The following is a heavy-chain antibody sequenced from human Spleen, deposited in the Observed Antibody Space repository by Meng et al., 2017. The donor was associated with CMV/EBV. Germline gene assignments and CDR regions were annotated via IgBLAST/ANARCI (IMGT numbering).Heavy chain of an antibody. V-gene: IGHV6-1*01. CDR1: GDSVSSTGAA. CDR2: TYYRYKWYN. Sequence: QLNLQHAGPGQMEPSQPRPCPSGISGDSVSSTGAAWNWLRQSPSRGLEWLGRTYYRYKWYNDYAVSVKGRIAINPDTSKNQFFLQLNSVTPEDTAVYYCARDYGTSRPFEYWGQGILVTVSS. CDR3: ARDYGTSRPFEY. J-gene: IGHJ4*02. D-gene: IGHD1/OR15-1a*01.